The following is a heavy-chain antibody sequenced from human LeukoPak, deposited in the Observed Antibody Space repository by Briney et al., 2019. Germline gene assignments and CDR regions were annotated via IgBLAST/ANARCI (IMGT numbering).Heavy chain of an antibody. Sequence: SETLSLTCTVSGGSISSGDYYWSWIRQPPGKGLEWIGEINHSGSTNYNPSLKSRVTISVDTSKNQFSLKLSSVTAADTAVYYCARVADYYDSSGYYYGAFDIWGQGTMVTVSS. CDR1: GGSISSGDYY. CDR2: INHSGST. CDR3: ARVADYYDSSGYYYGAFDI. D-gene: IGHD3-22*01. V-gene: IGHV4-39*07. J-gene: IGHJ3*02.